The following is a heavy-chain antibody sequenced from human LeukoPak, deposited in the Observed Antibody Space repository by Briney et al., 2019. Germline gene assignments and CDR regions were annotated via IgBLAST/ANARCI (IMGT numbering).Heavy chain of an antibody. V-gene: IGHV4-34*01. CDR3: ARSGRMRQKFDY. CDR2: INHSGST. CDR1: GGSFSGYY. Sequence: SETLSLTCAVYGGSFSGYYWSWIRQPPGKGLEWIGEINHSGSTNYNPSLKSRVTISLDTSKNQFSRKRSSGTAADAAVYYCARSGRMRQKFDYWGERTLVTVSS. J-gene: IGHJ4*02. D-gene: IGHD6-25*01.